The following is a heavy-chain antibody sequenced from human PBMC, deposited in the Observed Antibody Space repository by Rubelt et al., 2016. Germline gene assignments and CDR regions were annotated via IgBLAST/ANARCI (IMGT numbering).Heavy chain of an antibody. CDR3: ARSVSYYFEH. Sequence: PGEGLEWVSYISSSSSTIYYADSVKGRFTISRDNAKNSLYLQMNSLRAEDTAVYYCARSVSYYFEHWSQGTLVTVSS. J-gene: IGHJ4*02. D-gene: IGHD5/OR15-5a*01. CDR2: ISSSSSTI. V-gene: IGHV3-48*01.